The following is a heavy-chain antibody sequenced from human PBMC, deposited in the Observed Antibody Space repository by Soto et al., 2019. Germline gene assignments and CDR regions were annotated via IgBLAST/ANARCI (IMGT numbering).Heavy chain of an antibody. D-gene: IGHD3-10*01. J-gene: IGHJ6*02. CDR2: IYYSGST. CDR3: ARGFEWFGELCSMDV. Sequence: NPSEALSVTCTVSGGSISSYYWSWIRQPPGKGLEWIGYIYYSGSTNYNPSLKSRVTISVDTSKNQFSLRLSSVTAADTAVYYCARGFEWFGELCSMDVWGQGTTVTVSS. CDR1: GGSISSYY. V-gene: IGHV4-59*12.